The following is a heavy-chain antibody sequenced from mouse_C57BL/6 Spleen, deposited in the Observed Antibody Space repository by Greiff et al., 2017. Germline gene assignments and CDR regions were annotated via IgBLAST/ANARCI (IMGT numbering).Heavy chain of an antibody. CDR2: ISYDGSN. Sequence: EVQLQQSGPGLVKPSQSLSLTCSVTGYSITSGYYWNWIRQFPGNKLEWMGYISYDGSNNYNPSLKNRSSITRDTSKNQFSLKLNSVTTEDTATYYCARSYYGGEFAYWGQGTLVTVSA. V-gene: IGHV3-6*01. CDR3: ARSYYGGEFAY. CDR1: GYSITSGYY. D-gene: IGHD1-1*01. J-gene: IGHJ3*01.